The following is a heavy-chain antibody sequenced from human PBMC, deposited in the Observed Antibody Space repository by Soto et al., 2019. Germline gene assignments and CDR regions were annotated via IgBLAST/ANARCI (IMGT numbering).Heavy chain of an antibody. V-gene: IGHV1-8*01. CDR2: MNPNSGNT. CDR3: ARGYCSGGSCSYYFDY. Sequence: SVKDSWKASGYTFTSYDVSWVRQATVQGLEWMGWMNPNSGNTGYAQKFQGRVTMTRNTSISTAYMELSSLRSEGTAVYYCARGYCSGGSCSYYFDYWGQGTLVTVSS. D-gene: IGHD2-15*01. CDR1: GYTFTSYD. J-gene: IGHJ4*02.